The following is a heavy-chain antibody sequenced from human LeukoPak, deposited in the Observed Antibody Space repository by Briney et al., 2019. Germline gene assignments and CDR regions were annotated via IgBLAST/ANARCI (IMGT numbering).Heavy chain of an antibody. Sequence: SETLSLTCTVSGGSVSSGSYYWSWIRQPPGKGLEWIGYIYYSGSTNYNPSLKSRVTISVDTSKNQFSLKLSSVTAADTAVYYCARALRYCSSTSCYPYYCGMDVWGKGTTVTVSS. J-gene: IGHJ6*04. CDR1: GGSVSSGSYY. D-gene: IGHD2-2*01. V-gene: IGHV4-61*01. CDR3: ARALRYCSSTSCYPYYCGMDV. CDR2: IYYSGST.